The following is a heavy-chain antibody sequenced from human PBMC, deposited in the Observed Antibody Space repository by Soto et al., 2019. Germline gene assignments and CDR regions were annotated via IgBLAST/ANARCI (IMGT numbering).Heavy chain of an antibody. CDR3: ARDRLMATAGTGRHYFGLDV. J-gene: IGHJ6*02. Sequence: SQTLSLTCTVSGGSLRSGGSYWSWVRQNPRRGLEWIGNIYYSGNTYYNPSLKSRLTISVDQSKNQFSLNLSFVTAADTAVYYCARDRLMATAGTGRHYFGLDVWGQGTTVTVSS. CDR1: GGSLRSGGSY. CDR2: IYYSGNT. D-gene: IGHD5-18*01. V-gene: IGHV4-31*03.